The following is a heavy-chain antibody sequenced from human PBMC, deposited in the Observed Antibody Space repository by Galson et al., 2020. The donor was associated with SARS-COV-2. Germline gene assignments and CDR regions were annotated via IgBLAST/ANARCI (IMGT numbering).Heavy chain of an antibody. Sequence: GGSLRRSCAASGFTFRSYAMTWVRQAPGKGLEWVAHISGSGARTDYADAVKGRFTISRDSSNDTLYLQMKNLRVEDTAVYFCAREDGFGELLYSDSFDYWGHGTMVIVSS. D-gene: IGHD3-10*01. CDR1: GFTFRSYA. J-gene: IGHJ3*01. CDR2: ISGSGART. V-gene: IGHV3-23*01. CDR3: AREDGFGELLYSDSFDY.